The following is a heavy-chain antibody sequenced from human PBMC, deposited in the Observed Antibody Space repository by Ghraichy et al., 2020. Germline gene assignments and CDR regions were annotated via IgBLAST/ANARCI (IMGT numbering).Heavy chain of an antibody. CDR1: GFTFSSYW. Sequence: LSLTCAASGFTFSSYWMHWVRQASGKGLVWVSRINSDGSSTSYADSVKGRFTISRDSAKNTLYLQMNSRRAEDTAVYYCARETTGDDAFDIWGQGTMVTVSS. CDR3: ARETTGDDAFDI. CDR2: INSDGSST. V-gene: IGHV3-74*01. D-gene: IGHD1-1*01. J-gene: IGHJ3*02.